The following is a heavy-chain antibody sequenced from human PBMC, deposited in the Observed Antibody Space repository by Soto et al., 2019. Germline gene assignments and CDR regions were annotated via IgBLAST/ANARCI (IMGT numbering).Heavy chain of an antibody. D-gene: IGHD2-2*01. V-gene: IGHV3-48*03. CDR1: RFTFSTYE. Sequence: GGSLRLSCAASRFTFSTYEMHWVRQAPGKGLEWVSYISSSGNTVYYADSVKGRFTISRDNTRNSLYLQMNSLRDEDTALYYCVRYCSTTLCNGVATRTFDYWGQGTLVTVSS. J-gene: IGHJ4*02. CDR2: ISSSGNTV. CDR3: VRYCSTTLCNGVATRTFDY.